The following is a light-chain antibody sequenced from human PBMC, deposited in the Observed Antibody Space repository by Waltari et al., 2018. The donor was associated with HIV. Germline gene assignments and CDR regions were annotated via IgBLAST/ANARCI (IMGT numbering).Light chain of an antibody. V-gene: IGKV1-5*03. CDR3: QYYNTYSRT. J-gene: IGKJ2*02. CDR1: QSISSW. CDR2: KAS. Sequence: DIQMTQSTSTLSASVGDRVTITCRASQSISSWLAWYQMKPGKAPKLLSYKASSLESGVSSRFSGSGSGTEFTLTISTLQPDDFATYYCQYYNTYSRTFGQGTKVEL.